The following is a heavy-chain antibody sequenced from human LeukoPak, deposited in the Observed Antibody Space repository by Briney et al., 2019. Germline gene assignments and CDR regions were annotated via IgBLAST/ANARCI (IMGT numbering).Heavy chain of an antibody. D-gene: IGHD4-11*01. Sequence: SVKVSCKASGGTFSSYAISWVRQAPGRGLEWMGRIIPIFGIANYAQKFQGRVTITADKSTSTAYMELSSLRSEDTAVYYCARDNSGYSNYNYYYYGMDVWGQGTTVTVSS. J-gene: IGHJ6*02. CDR2: IIPIFGIA. CDR3: ARDNSGYSNYNYYYYGMDV. CDR1: GGTFSSYA. V-gene: IGHV1-69*04.